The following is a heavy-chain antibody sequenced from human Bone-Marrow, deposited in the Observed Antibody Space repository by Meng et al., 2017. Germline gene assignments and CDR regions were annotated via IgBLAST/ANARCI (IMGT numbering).Heavy chain of an antibody. D-gene: IGHD1-14*01. Sequence: GESLKISCGGSGFTFSDHCMDWVRQAPGKGFEWVGRSRNKADRYTTEYAASVKGRFTISREESKNLLYLQMSSLKTEDTAVYYCARVGTSGNHPSDYWGQGTLVTVSS. CDR3: ARVGTSGNHPSDY. V-gene: IGHV3-72*01. CDR2: SRNKADRYTT. CDR1: GFTFSDHC. J-gene: IGHJ4*02.